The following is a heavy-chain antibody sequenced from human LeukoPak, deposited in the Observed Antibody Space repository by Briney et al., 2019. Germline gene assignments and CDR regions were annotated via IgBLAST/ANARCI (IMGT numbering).Heavy chain of an antibody. CDR1: GFTFSTFA. J-gene: IGHJ4*02. CDR3: AKAPVTTCRGAYCYPFDY. D-gene: IGHD2-21*01. V-gene: IGHV3-23*01. CDR2: IIGSDDST. Sequence: GGSLRLSCATSGFTFSTFAVSWVRQAPGKGLEWVSTIIGSDDSTYYADSVKGRFTISRDYSKNTLYLQMNTLRAEDTAVYYCAKAPVTTCRGAYCYPFDYWGQGTLVTVSS.